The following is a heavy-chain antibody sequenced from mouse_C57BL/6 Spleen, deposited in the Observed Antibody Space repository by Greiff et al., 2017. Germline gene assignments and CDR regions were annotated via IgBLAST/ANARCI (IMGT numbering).Heavy chain of an antibody. V-gene: IGHV1-64*01. Sequence: VKLMESGAELARPGASVKLSCKASGYTFTSYWMHWVKQRPGQGLEWIGMIHPNSGSTNYNAKFKSKATLTVDKSSSTAYLQLSSLTSEDSAVYYCAREGTGLDYWGQGTTLTVSS. CDR2: IHPNSGST. CDR1: GYTFTSYW. D-gene: IGHD4-1*01. CDR3: AREGTGLDY. J-gene: IGHJ2*01.